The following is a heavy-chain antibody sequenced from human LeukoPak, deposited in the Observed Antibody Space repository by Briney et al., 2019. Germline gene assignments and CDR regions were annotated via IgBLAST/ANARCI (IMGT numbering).Heavy chain of an antibody. CDR1: GYTFTSYG. CDR2: ISAYNGNT. V-gene: IGHV1-18*04. D-gene: IGHD3-10*01. J-gene: IGHJ4*02. Sequence: ASVKVSCKASGYTFTSYGISWVRQAPGQGLEWMGWISAYNGNTNYAQKLQGRVTITADESTSTAYMELSSLRSEDTAVYYCAGGGKVVRGVYFDYWGQGTLVTVSS. CDR3: AGGGKVVRGVYFDY.